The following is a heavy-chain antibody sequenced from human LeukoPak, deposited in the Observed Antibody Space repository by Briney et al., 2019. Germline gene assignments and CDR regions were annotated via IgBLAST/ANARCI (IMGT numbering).Heavy chain of an antibody. V-gene: IGHV3-30*03. CDR2: ISYDGSNK. Sequence: PGGSLRLSCAASGFTFSSYGMHWVRQAPGKGLEWVAVISYDGSNKYYADSVKGRFTISRDNSKNTLYLQMNSLRSDDTAVYYCARDGDSTAPDFDFWGQGALVTVSS. J-gene: IGHJ4*02. D-gene: IGHD2-21*02. CDR1: GFTFSSYG. CDR3: ARDGDSTAPDFDF.